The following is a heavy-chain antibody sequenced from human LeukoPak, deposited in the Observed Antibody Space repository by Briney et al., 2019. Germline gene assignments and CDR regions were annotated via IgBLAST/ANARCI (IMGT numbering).Heavy chain of an antibody. CDR3: ARVTSYFYNTSGDYYFDY. V-gene: IGHV3-7*04. J-gene: IGHJ4*02. CDR2: IIQDGSAK. D-gene: IGHD3-22*01. Sequence: GGSLRLSCVASGFTFSNYRMSWVHQAPGKGLVMVANIIQDGSAKNYVDSVKGRFTISRDNAKNSLYLQMDSLRAEDTAVYYCARVTSYFYNTSGDYYFDYWGQGTLVTVSS. CDR1: GFTFSNYR.